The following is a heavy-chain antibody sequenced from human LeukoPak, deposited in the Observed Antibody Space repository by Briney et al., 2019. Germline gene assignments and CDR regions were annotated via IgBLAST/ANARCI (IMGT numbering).Heavy chain of an antibody. CDR3: ARSRNYDFWSGPHNWFDP. CDR1: GGSFSGYY. D-gene: IGHD3-3*01. V-gene: IGHV4-34*01. Sequence: SETLSLTCAVYGGSFSGYYWSWIRQPPGRGLEWIGEINHSGSTNYNPSLKSRVTISVDTSKNQFSLKLSSVTAADTAVYYCARSRNYDFWSGPHNWFDPWGQGTLVTVSS. J-gene: IGHJ5*02. CDR2: INHSGST.